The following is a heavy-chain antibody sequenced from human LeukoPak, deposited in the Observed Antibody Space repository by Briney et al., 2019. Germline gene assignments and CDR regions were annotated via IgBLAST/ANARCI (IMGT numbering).Heavy chain of an antibody. J-gene: IGHJ4*02. V-gene: IGHV1-46*01. CDR2: INPSGGST. Sequence: GASVKVSCKASGYIFTSYYMEWVRQAPGQGLEWMGIINPSGGSTSYAQKFQGRVTMTRDTSTSTFYMEMGSLRSEDTAVYYCARDRSLAAAVYYFDYWGQGTLVTVSS. D-gene: IGHD6-13*01. CDR3: ARDRSLAAAVYYFDY. CDR1: GYIFTSYY.